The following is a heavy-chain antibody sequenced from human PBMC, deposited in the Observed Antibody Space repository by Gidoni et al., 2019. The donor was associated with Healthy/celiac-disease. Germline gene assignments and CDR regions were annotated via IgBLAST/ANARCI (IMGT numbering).Heavy chain of an antibody. D-gene: IGHD6-13*01. CDR2: ISYDGSNK. V-gene: IGHV3-30-3*01. CDR3: AGVPSSSGLW. Sequence: QVQRVESGGGVVQPGRSLRLSCAASGFTFSSYAMHWVRPAPGKGLEWVAVISYDGSNKYYADSVKGRFTISRDNSKNTLYLQMNSLRAEDTAVYYCAGVPSSSGLWWVQGTLVTVSS. J-gene: IGHJ4*02. CDR1: GFTFSSYA.